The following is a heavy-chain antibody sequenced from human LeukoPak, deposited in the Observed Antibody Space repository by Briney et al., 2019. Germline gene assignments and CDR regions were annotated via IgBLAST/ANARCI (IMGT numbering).Heavy chain of an antibody. CDR3: TTGNWGPH. J-gene: IGHJ4*02. CDR2: IXXXXXXXXX. Sequence: GGSLRLSCAASGFTFNXXWMNWVRQAPGKGLEWVGRIXXXXXXXXXXXXXXXXXXFXXXRXDSKNTLYLQMNSLKTEDTAVYYCTTGNWGPHWGQGTLVTVSS. V-gene: IGHV3-15*07. D-gene: IGHD7-27*01. CDR1: GFTFNXXW.